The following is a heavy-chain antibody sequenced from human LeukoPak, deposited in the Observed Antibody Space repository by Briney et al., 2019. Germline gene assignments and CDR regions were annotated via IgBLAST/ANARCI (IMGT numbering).Heavy chain of an antibody. V-gene: IGHV1-24*01. J-gene: IGHJ4*02. D-gene: IGHD6-6*01. CDR2: FDPEDGET. CDR3: ARDVRSLYYFDY. Sequence: ASVKVSCKVSGYTLTELSMHWVRQAPGKGLEWMGGFDPEDGETIYAQKFQGRVTITRDTSASTAYMELSSLRSEDSAVYYCARDVRSLYYFDYWGQGTLVTVSS. CDR1: GYTLTELS.